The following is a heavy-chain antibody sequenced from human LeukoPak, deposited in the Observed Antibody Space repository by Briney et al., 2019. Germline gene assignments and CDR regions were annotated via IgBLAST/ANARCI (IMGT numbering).Heavy chain of an antibody. D-gene: IGHD4-17*01. CDR2: ISSSSSTV. J-gene: IGHJ6*03. CDR1: GFTFSSYS. Sequence: GGSLRLSCAASGFTFSSYSMNWVRQAPGKGLEWVSYISSSSSTVYYADSVKGRFTISRDNAKNSLYLQMNSLRAEDTAVYYCARDRTYGDYFTYYYYYMDVWGKGTTVTVSS. CDR3: ARDRTYGDYFTYYYYYMDV. V-gene: IGHV3-48*01.